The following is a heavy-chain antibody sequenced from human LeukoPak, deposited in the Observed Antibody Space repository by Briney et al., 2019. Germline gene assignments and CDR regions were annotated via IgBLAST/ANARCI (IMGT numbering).Heavy chain of an antibody. CDR2: MNPNSGNT. CDR3: ARGSIAVAGTDY. Sequence: ASVKVSCKASGYTFTSYDINWVRQATGQGLEWMGRMNPNSGNTGYAQKFQGRVTMTRNTSISTAYMEPSSLRSEDTAVYYCARGSIAVAGTDYWGQGTLVTVSS. CDR1: GYTFTSYD. J-gene: IGHJ4*02. V-gene: IGHV1-8*01. D-gene: IGHD6-19*01.